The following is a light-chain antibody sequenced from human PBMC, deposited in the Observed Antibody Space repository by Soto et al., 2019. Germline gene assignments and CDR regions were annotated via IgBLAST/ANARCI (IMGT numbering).Light chain of an antibody. Sequence: EIVLTQSPATLSLSPGERATLSCRASQSVSSYLAWYQQKPGQAPRLLIYDASNRATGIPARSSGSGSRTDFTLTISSLEREDFAIFYCQQRSNWPPVTFDGGTKVEIK. CDR1: QSVSSY. CDR3: QQRSNWPPVT. J-gene: IGKJ4*01. V-gene: IGKV3-11*01. CDR2: DAS.